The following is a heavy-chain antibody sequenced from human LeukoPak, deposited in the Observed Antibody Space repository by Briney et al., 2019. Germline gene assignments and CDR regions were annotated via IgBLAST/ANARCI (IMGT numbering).Heavy chain of an antibody. CDR3: ARDSMVRGVITNIDWFDP. CDR1: GFTFSSYG. D-gene: IGHD3-10*01. V-gene: IGHV3-30*03. Sequence: GRSLRLSCVASGFTFSSYGMHWVRQAPGKGLEWVAVISYDGSNKYYADSVKGRFTISRDNAKNSLYLQMNSPRAEDTAVYYCARDSMVRGVITNIDWFDPWGQGTLVTVSS. J-gene: IGHJ5*02. CDR2: ISYDGSNK.